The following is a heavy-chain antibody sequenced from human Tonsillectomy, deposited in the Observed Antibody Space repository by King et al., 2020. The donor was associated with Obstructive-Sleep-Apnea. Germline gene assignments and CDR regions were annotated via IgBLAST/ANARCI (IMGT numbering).Heavy chain of an antibody. V-gene: IGHV3-30-3*01. CDR3: ARLRGYSGYDVEFSAFDI. D-gene: IGHD5-12*01. J-gene: IGHJ3*02. Sequence: VQLVESGGGVVQPGRSLRLSCAASGFTFSSYAMHWVRQAPGKGLEWVAVISYDGSNKYYADSVKGRFTISRDNSKNTLDLQMNSLRAEDTAVYYCARLRGYSGYDVEFSAFDIWGKGTMVTVSS. CDR2: ISYDGSNK. CDR1: GFTFSSYA.